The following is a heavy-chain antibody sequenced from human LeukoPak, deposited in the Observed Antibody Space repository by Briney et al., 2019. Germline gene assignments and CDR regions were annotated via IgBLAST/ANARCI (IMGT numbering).Heavy chain of an antibody. CDR1: GFTVSSNY. J-gene: IGHJ5*02. CDR2: LYRDDTT. V-gene: IGHV3-66*01. Sequence: GGSLRLSCAVSGFTVSSNYMNWVRQVPRKGLEWVSVLYRDDTTYYADSVKGRFTISRDNSRNTLYLQMNSLRAEDTAVYYGARAPTPYSSNWFVSESWGQGTLVTVSS. CDR3: ARAPTPYSSNWFVSES. D-gene: IGHD6-13*01.